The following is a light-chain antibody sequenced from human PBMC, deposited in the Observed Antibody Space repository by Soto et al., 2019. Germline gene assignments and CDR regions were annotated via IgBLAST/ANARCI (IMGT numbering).Light chain of an antibody. CDR1: QTISTF. V-gene: IGKV1-39*01. J-gene: IGKJ4*01. CDR3: HQTYNLPPT. Sequence: DIQLTQSPSSLSASVGDRVSITCRTNQTISTFLNWYHHRPGQAPKLLIYSISNLQSGVPSRFSGGGAGTEFTLTISSLQPEDFGSYSCHQTYNLPPTFAGGTRVQIK. CDR2: SIS.